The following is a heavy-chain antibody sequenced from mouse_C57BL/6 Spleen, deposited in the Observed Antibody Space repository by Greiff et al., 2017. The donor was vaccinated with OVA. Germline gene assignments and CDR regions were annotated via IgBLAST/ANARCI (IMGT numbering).Heavy chain of an antibody. CDR2: ISSGSSTI. Sequence: EVKLVESGGGLVKPGGSLKLSCAASGFTFSDYGMHWVRQAPEKGLEWVAYISSGSSTIYYADTVTARFTNSRDNAKNTLFLQMTSLRSEDTAMYYCARGWVYFDYWGQGTTLTVSS. J-gene: IGHJ2*01. D-gene: IGHD2-3*01. CDR3: ARGWVYFDY. V-gene: IGHV5-17*01. CDR1: GFTFSDYG.